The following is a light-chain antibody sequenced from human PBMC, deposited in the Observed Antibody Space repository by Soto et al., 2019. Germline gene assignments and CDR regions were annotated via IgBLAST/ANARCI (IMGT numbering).Light chain of an antibody. CDR2: GAS. CDR3: QQGYSISWT. CDR1: QSIDRW. V-gene: IGKV1-39*01. Sequence: DIQMTQSPSTLSASVGDRITITCRASQSIDRWLAWYQQKPGKAPKVLIYGASTLQSGVPSRFSGSGSGTEFTLTISSLQPEDFATYYCQQGYSISWTFGQGTKVDIK. J-gene: IGKJ1*01.